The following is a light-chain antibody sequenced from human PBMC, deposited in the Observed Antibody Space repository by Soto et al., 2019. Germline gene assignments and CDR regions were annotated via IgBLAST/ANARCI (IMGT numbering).Light chain of an antibody. CDR2: DVS. CDR1: SSDVGGYDY. J-gene: IGLJ2*01. CDR3: NSYTTNSKVV. Sequence: QSALTQPASVSGSPGQSITISCTGTSSDVGGYDYVSWFQQFPGKAPTLMIYDVSNRPSGVSIRFSGSKSGNTASLTISGLQAEDEADYYCNSYTTNSKVVFGGGTKLTVL. V-gene: IGLV2-14*03.